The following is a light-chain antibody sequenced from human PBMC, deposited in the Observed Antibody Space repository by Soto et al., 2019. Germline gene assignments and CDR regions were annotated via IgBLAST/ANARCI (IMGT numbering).Light chain of an antibody. J-gene: IGLJ1*01. CDR1: TSSIEAGHD. CDR2: RNN. CDR3: QSHDRALNVYL. V-gene: IGLV1-40*01. Sequence: QSVLTQPTSVSGSPGQWVTISCTRNTSSIEAGHDVHWYQQLPGTAPKLLIYRNNNRPSGVPDRFSASTSGTSASLAITGLQAEDEADYYCQSHDRALNVYLFGTGTKV.